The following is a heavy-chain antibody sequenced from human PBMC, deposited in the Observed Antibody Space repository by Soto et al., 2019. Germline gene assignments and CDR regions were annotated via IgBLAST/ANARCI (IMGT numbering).Heavy chain of an antibody. CDR3: ARAAIAAAEPYYYYGMDV. D-gene: IGHD6-13*01. V-gene: IGHV1-69*01. J-gene: IGHJ6*02. CDR2: IIPIFVTA. CDR1: GGTFSSYA. Sequence: QVQLVQSGAEVKKPGSSVKVSCKASGGTFSSYAISWVRQAPGQGLEWMGGIIPIFVTANYAQKFQGRVTITADESTRTAYMELSSLRSEDTAVYYCARAAIAAAEPYYYYGMDVWGQGTTVTVSS.